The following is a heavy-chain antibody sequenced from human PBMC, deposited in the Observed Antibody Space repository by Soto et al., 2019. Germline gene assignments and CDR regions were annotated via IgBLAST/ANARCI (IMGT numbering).Heavy chain of an antibody. CDR3: ARTRYCSGGSCYFYYFDY. Sequence: SVKVSCKASGGTFSSYTISWVRQAPGQGIEWMGRIIPILGIANYAQKFQGRVTITADKSTSTVYMELSSLRSEDTAVFYCARTRYCSGGSCYFYYFDYWGQGTLVTVSS. CDR1: GGTFSSYT. CDR2: IIPILGIA. J-gene: IGHJ4*02. V-gene: IGHV1-69*02. D-gene: IGHD2-15*01.